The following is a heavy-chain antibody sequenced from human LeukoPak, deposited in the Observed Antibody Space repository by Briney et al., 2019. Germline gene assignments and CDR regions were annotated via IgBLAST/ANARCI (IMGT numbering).Heavy chain of an antibody. CDR3: ARSLTTLTYEGY. D-gene: IGHD1-1*01. J-gene: IGHJ4*02. V-gene: IGHV3-21*01. CDR2: INSGSTYT. CDR1: GFTFSSYM. Sequence: GGSLRPSCAASGFTFSSYMMNWVRQAPGKGLEWVSSINSGSTYTYYTESVKGRFTVSRDNAKNSLFLQMNSLRAEDTAIYYCARSLTTLTYEGYWGQGTLVTVSS.